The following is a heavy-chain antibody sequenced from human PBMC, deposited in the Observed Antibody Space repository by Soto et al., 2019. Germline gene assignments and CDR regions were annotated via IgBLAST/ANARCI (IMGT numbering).Heavy chain of an antibody. CDR3: AKDMYYYDSSGFSGFFLY. V-gene: IGHV3-23*01. D-gene: IGHD3-22*01. CDR1: GFTFSSYA. Sequence: HPGGSLRLSCAASGFTFSSYAMSWVRQAPGKGLEWVSAISGSGGSTYYADSVKGRFTISRDNSKNTLYLQMNSLRAEDTTVYYCAKDMYYYDSSGFSGFFLYWGQGTLVTVSS. J-gene: IGHJ4*02. CDR2: ISGSGGST.